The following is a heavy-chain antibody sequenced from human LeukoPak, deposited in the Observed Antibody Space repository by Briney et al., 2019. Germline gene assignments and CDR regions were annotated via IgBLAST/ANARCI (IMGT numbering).Heavy chain of an antibody. Sequence: PGGSLRLSCAASGFTFSSYGMQWVRQAPGKGLEWVAFIRYDGSNKYYADSVKGRFTISRDNSKNTLHLQMNSLRAEDTAVYYCAKDRTYSSAWPYYFDYWGQGTLVTVSS. CDR1: GFTFSSYG. CDR3: AKDRTYSSAWPYYFDY. J-gene: IGHJ4*02. V-gene: IGHV3-30*02. D-gene: IGHD6-19*01. CDR2: IRYDGSNK.